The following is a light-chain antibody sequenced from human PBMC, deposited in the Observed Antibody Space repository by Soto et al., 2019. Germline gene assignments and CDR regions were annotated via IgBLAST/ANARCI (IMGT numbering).Light chain of an antibody. CDR3: SSYTTSLTDV. CDR1: SSDVGAYNY. J-gene: IGLJ1*01. CDR2: DVS. V-gene: IGLV2-14*03. Sequence: QSALTQPASVSGSPGQSITISCTGTSSDVGAYNYVSWYQQHPGKVPKLMIYDVSSRPSGVSDRFSGSKSGNTASLTISGLQAEDEADYYCSSYTTSLTDVFGTGTKLTVL.